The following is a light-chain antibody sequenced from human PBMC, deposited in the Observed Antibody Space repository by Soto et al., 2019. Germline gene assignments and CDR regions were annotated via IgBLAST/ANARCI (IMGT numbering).Light chain of an antibody. CDR2: EIS. Sequence: QSALTQPASVSGSPGQSITISCIGTRSDVGGYKFVSWFQQHPGKAPKLLIYEISSRPSGISNRFSGSKSGNTASLTISGLQAEDEADYYCSSYTSSSALVFGGGTKLTVL. J-gene: IGLJ2*01. CDR1: RSDVGGYKF. CDR3: SSYTSSSALV. V-gene: IGLV2-14*01.